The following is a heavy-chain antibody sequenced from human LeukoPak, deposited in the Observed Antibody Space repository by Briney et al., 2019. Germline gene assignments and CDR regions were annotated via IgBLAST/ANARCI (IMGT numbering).Heavy chain of an antibody. CDR1: GFTFGDYT. J-gene: IGHJ4*02. CDR2: IRSKAYGGTT. CDR3: ARTAYFDY. Sequence: GSLRLSCTASGFTFGDYTMNWVRQAPGKGLEWVGVIRSKAYGGTTDCAASVKGRFTISRDDSRSIAYLQMNSLKTEDTAVYYCARTAYFDYWGQGTLVTVSS. V-gene: IGHV3-49*04.